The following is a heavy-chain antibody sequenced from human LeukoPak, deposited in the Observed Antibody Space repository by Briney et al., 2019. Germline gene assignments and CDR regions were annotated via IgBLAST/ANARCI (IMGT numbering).Heavy chain of an antibody. J-gene: IGHJ4*02. CDR1: GCMFSSYA. D-gene: IGHD3-3*01. Sequence: GGSLRLSCAASGCMFSSYAMGWVRQAPGKGLEWVSGISGSGAITYYADSVKGRFSISRDNSKNTVSLQVNSLRAEDTAVYYCAKDLHGEVPDYFDYWGQGTLVTVSS. V-gene: IGHV3-23*01. CDR2: ISGSGAIT. CDR3: AKDLHGEVPDYFDY.